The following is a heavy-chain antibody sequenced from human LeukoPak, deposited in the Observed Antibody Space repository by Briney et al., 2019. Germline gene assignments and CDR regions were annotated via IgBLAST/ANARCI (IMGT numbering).Heavy chain of an antibody. CDR2: ISYSGSS. Sequence: SETLSLTCSVSGDSISSTNYYWGWIRQSPGKGLQWIGSISYSGSSYYNPSLKSRLTISIDSPRNQLFLKLSSVTAADTAVYFCVVIVPDDAFDIWGQGTMVTVSS. CDR3: VVIVPDDAFDI. V-gene: IGHV4-39*01. J-gene: IGHJ3*02. CDR1: GDSISSTNYY. D-gene: IGHD3-22*01.